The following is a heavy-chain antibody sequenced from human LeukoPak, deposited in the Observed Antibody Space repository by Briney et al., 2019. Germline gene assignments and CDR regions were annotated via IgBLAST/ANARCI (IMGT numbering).Heavy chain of an antibody. CDR3: ARELYPLSYGYSDGYDVDY. CDR2: INPNSGGT. V-gene: IGHV1-2*02. Sequence: ASVKVSCKASGYTFTGYYMRWVRQAPGQGLEWMGWINPNSGGTNYAQKFQGRVTMTRDTSISTAYMELSRLRSDDTAVYYCARELYPLSYGYSDGYDVDYWGQGTLVTVSS. CDR1: GYTFTGYY. D-gene: IGHD5-18*01. J-gene: IGHJ4*02.